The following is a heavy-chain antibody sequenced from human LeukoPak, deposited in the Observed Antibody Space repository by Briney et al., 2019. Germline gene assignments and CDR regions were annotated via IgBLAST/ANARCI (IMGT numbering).Heavy chain of an antibody. Sequence: GGSLRLSCAASGFTFSSYAMSWVRQAPGKGLEWVSAISGSGGSTYYADSVKGRFTISRDNSKNTLYLQMNSLGAEDTAVYYCAKDRGSIQLPFDYWGQGTLVTVSS. CDR2: ISGSGGST. D-gene: IGHD5-18*01. CDR3: AKDRGSIQLPFDY. CDR1: GFTFSSYA. V-gene: IGHV3-23*01. J-gene: IGHJ4*02.